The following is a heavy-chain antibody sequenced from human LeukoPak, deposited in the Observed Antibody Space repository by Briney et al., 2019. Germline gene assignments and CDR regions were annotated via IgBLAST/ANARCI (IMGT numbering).Heavy chain of an antibody. V-gene: IGHV3-23*01. CDR2: ISGSGGST. D-gene: IGHD4/OR15-4a*01. CDR1: GFTFSSYA. CDR3: ARDPGAFPYFFDC. J-gene: IGHJ4*02. Sequence: ESLRLSCAASGFTFSSYAMSWVRQAPGKGLEWVSAISGSGGSTYYADSVKGRFTISRDNSKNTLYLQMDSLRVEDTAVYFCARDPGAFPYFFDCWGQGTLVTVSS.